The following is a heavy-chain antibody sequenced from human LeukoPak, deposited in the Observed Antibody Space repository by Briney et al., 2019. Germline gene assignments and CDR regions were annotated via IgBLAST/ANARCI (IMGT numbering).Heavy chain of an antibody. V-gene: IGHV1-2*02. CDR3: AAGRYFDLVDY. CDR2: INPNNGDT. CDR1: GYTFTDYY. J-gene: IGHJ4*02. D-gene: IGHD3-9*01. Sequence: ASVKVSCKASGYTFTDYYMHWVRQAPGQGLEWMGWINPNNGDTNYAQKFQERVTITRDMSTSTAYMELSSLRSEDTAVYYCAAGRYFDLVDYWGQGTLVTVSS.